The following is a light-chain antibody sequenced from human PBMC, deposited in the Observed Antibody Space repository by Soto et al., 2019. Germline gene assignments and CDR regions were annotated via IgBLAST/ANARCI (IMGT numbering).Light chain of an antibody. Sequence: DIQLTQSPSSLSASVGDRVTITCQASQDISNYLNWYQQKPGKAPKLLIYKASTLKSGIPSRFSGSGSGTEFTLTISSLQPDDFATYYCQHYNSYSEAFRQGTKVDIK. CDR2: KAS. CDR3: QHYNSYSEA. CDR1: QDISNY. V-gene: IGKV1-5*03. J-gene: IGKJ1*01.